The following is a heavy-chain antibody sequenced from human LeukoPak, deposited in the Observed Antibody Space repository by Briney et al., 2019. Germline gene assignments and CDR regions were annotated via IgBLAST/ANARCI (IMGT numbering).Heavy chain of an antibody. V-gene: IGHV3-48*01. CDR1: GFTFSSYS. D-gene: IGHD6-13*01. Sequence: GGSLRLSCAASGFTFSSYSMNWVRQAPGKGLEWVSYISSSSSTIYYADSVKGRFTISRDNAKNSLYLQMNSLRAEDTAVYYCARDHPGAAAGLVDYWGQGTLVTVSS. CDR2: ISSSSSTI. J-gene: IGHJ4*02. CDR3: ARDHPGAAAGLVDY.